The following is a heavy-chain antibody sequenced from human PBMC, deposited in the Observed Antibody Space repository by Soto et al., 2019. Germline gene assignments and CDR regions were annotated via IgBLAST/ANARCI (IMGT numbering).Heavy chain of an antibody. CDR2: INPNSGGT. D-gene: IGHD5-12*01. CDR3: ARDHQVSVSGTWLRFAY. J-gene: IGHJ4*02. CDR1: GYTFTGYY. Sequence: ASVKVSCKASGYTFTGYYMHWVRQAPGQGLEWMGWINPNSGGTNYAQKFQGWVTMTRDTSISTAYMELSSLRSDDTGVYYCARDHQVSVSGTWLRFAYWGQGTLVTVSS. V-gene: IGHV1-2*04.